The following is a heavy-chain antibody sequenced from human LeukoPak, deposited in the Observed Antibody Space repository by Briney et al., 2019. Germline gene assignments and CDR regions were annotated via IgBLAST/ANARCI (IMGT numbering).Heavy chain of an antibody. V-gene: IGHV3-30*02. CDR3: ARGYSSGYFFDY. CDR1: GFTFSSYG. Sequence: GGSLRLSCAASGFTFSSYGMHWVRQAPGKGLEWVAFIRYDGSNKYYADSVKGRFTISRDNSKNTLYLQMNSLRAEDTAVYYCARGYSSGYFFDYWGQGTLVTVSS. CDR2: IRYDGSNK. J-gene: IGHJ4*02. D-gene: IGHD3-22*01.